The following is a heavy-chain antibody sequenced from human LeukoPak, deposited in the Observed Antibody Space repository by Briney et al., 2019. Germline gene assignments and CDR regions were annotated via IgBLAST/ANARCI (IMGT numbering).Heavy chain of an antibody. CDR2: IYSGGST. J-gene: IGHJ4*02. CDR1: GFTVSSNY. V-gene: IGHV3-66*01. Sequence: GGSLRLSCAASGFTVSSNYMSWVRQAPGKGLEWVSVIYSGGSTYYADSVKGRFTISRDNSKNTLYLQVNSLRAEDTAVYYCAREMYYYGSGKYFDYWGQGTLVTVSS. CDR3: AREMYYYGSGKYFDY. D-gene: IGHD3-10*01.